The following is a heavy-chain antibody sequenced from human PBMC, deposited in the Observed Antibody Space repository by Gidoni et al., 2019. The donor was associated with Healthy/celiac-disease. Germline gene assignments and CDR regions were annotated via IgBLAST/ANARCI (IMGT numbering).Heavy chain of an antibody. J-gene: IGHJ4*02. D-gene: IGHD6-13*01. CDR1: GFTFSSYA. CDR3: VSHSQGYSSSSVWFSGSPTPDY. V-gene: IGHV3-23*01. CDR2: ISGSGGST. Sequence: EVQLLESGGGLVQPGGSLRLSCAASGFTFSSYAMSWVRQAPGKGLEWVSAISGSGGSTYYADSVKGRFTISRDNSKNTLYLQMNSLRAEDTAVYYCVSHSQGYSSSSVWFSGSPTPDYWGQGTLVTVSS.